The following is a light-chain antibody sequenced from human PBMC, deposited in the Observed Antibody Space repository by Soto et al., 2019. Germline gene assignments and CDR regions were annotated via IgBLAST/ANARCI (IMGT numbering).Light chain of an antibody. CDR1: GSDIGAYNY. CDR2: GVT. Sequence: QSVLTQPASVSGSPGQSITISCTGSGSDIGAYNYVSWYQQHPGKAPKLLIHGVTRRPSGVSSRFSASKSAYTASLTISGLQDEEEPNYYCSSFKTSYFYVFGPGTKVTV. CDR3: SSFKTSYFYV. J-gene: IGLJ1*01. V-gene: IGLV2-14*01.